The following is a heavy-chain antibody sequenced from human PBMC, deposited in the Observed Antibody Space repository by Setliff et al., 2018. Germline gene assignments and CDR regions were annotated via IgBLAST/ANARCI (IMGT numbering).Heavy chain of an antibody. CDR3: ARAHTWSLPNDNSGYPGWFDP. D-gene: IGHD3-22*01. V-gene: IGHV4-39*01. Sequence: PSETLSLTCSVSGGSISSSTSYWGWVRQPPGKGLEWIGSFYYSDSTYYNPSLRSRVSISVDMSKNQLSLKLRSVTAADTAVYYCARAHTWSLPNDNSGYPGWFDPWGQGTLVTVSS. CDR2: FYYSDST. CDR1: GGSISSSTSY. J-gene: IGHJ5*02.